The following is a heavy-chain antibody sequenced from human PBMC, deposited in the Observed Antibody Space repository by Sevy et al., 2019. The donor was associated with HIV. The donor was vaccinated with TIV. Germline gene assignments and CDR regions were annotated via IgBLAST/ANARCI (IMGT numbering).Heavy chain of an antibody. D-gene: IGHD3-16*01. J-gene: IGHJ4*02. CDR3: AREGSNGSYYFDY. Sequence: ASVKVSCKASGGTFTTSGISWVRQVPGQGLEWMGGIIPILGTTNYAQRFQYRVTITADESTKTAYMELRSLRSEDTAVYYYAREGSNGSYYFDYWGQETSVTVSS. CDR1: GGTFTTSG. V-gene: IGHV1-69*13. CDR2: IIPILGTT.